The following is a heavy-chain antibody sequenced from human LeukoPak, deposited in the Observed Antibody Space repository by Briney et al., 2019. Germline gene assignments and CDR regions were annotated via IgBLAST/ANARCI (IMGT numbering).Heavy chain of an antibody. CDR3: AKDYYYDSSGYYYGDAFDI. CDR2: ISGSGGTT. D-gene: IGHD3-22*01. J-gene: IGHJ3*02. CDR1: GSTFSAYA. V-gene: IGHV3-23*01. Sequence: GGSLRLSCAASGSTFSAYAMAWVRQAPGKGLEWVSTISGSGGTTYSADSVKGRFTISRDNSKNILYLQVNSLRAGDTAVYYCAKDYYYDSSGYYYGDAFDIWGQGTMVTVSS.